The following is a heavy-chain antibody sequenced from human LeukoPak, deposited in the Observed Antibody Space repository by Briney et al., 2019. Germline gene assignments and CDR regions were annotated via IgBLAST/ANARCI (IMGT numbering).Heavy chain of an antibody. CDR1: GGSISSYY. D-gene: IGHD3-10*01. CDR2: IYYSGST. Sequence: SETLSLTCAVSGGSISSYYWSWIRQPPGKGLEWIGYIYYSGSTNYNPSLKSRVTIAVDTSKNQFSLKLSSVTAADTAPYYCAISNYYGSGSYYIDHWGQGTLVTVSS. V-gene: IGHV4-59*01. CDR3: AISNYYGSGSYYIDH. J-gene: IGHJ4*02.